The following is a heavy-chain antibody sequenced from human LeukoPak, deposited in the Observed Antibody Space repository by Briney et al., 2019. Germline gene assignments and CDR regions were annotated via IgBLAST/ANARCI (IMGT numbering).Heavy chain of an antibody. CDR2: ISGSGGST. CDR3: ANPYYYDSSGAANAFDI. D-gene: IGHD3-22*01. J-gene: IGHJ3*02. CDR1: GFTFSSYA. V-gene: IGHV3-23*01. Sequence: GGSLRLSCAASGFTFSSYAMSWVRQAPGKGLEWVSAISGSGGSTYYADSVKGRFTISRDNSKNTLYLQMNSLRAEDTAVYYCANPYYYDSSGAANAFDIWGQETMVTVSS.